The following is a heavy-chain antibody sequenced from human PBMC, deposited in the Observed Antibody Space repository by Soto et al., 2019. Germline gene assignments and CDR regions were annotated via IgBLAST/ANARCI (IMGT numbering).Heavy chain of an antibody. CDR2: IYYSGST. CDR3: ARAEYGSGSYPYYYHHYYLAV. D-gene: IGHD3-10*01. J-gene: IGHJ6*03. V-gene: IGHV4-59*01. CDR1: GGSISSYY. Sequence: SETLSLTCTVSGGSISSYYWSWIRQPPGKGLEWIGYIYYSGSTNYNPSLKSRVTISVDTSKNQFSLKLSSVTAADTAVYYCARAEYGSGSYPYYYHHYYLAVWGKGTTVTVSS.